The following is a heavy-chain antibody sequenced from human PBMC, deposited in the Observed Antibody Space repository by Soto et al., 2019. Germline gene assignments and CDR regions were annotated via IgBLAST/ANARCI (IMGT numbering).Heavy chain of an antibody. D-gene: IGHD2-15*01. J-gene: IGHJ6*04. CDR3: TRDNVHCIIGSCYVVAMDV. V-gene: IGHV3-66*01. CDR1: GVTVSSNY. CDR2: IHSGGST. Sequence: EVQLVESVGGLVQHGGSLRLSGAASGVTVSSNYMCWVRYAAGKGLEWVSLIHSGGSTYYAGSLEGRFTIARDNSENTLFLQMNSLRVEDTAVYHCTRDNVHCIIGSCYVVAMDVWGKGTTVTVSA.